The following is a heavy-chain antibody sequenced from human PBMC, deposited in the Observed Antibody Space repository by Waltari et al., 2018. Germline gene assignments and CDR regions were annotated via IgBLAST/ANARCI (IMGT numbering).Heavy chain of an antibody. Sequence: VQLVQSGGELKKPGSSVKVSCKTSGGSFGGYAISWVRQAPGQGLEWMGVIIPMFGKPDYSQKVQDRLIITADESTSTAYMELSSLRSEDTAIYYCARHELGISQYYYNMYVWGRGTTVTISS. CDR3: ARHELGISQYYYNMYV. CDR2: IIPMFGKP. J-gene: IGHJ6*03. V-gene: IGHV1-69*12. D-gene: IGHD7-27*01. CDR1: GGSFGGYA.